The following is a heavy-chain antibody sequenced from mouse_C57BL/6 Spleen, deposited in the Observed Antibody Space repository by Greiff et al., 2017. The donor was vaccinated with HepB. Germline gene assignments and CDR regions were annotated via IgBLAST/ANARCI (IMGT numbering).Heavy chain of an antibody. CDR3: ARKNYDYDGYYYAMDY. D-gene: IGHD2-4*01. CDR1: GFSLTSYG. Sequence: QVQLKESGPGLVQPSQSLSITCTVSGFSLTSYGVHWVRQSPGKGLEWLGVIWSGGSTDYNAAFISRLSISKDNSKSQVFFKMNSLQADDTAIYYCARKNYDYDGYYYAMDYWGQGTSVTVSS. J-gene: IGHJ4*01. CDR2: IWSGGST. V-gene: IGHV2-2*01.